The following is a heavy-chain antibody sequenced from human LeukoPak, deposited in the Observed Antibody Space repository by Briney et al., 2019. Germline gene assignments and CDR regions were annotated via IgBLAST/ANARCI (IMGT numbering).Heavy chain of an antibody. D-gene: IGHD3-22*01. V-gene: IGHV3-74*01. J-gene: IGHJ4*02. CDR1: GFTFSSYW. Sequence: GGSLRLSCAASGFTFSSYWMHWVRQAPGKGLVWVSRINSDGSSTSYADSVKGRFTISRDNAKNTLYLQMNSLRAEDTAVYYCAKGNYYDSRDFDYWGQGTLVTVSS. CDR2: INSDGSST. CDR3: AKGNYYDSRDFDY.